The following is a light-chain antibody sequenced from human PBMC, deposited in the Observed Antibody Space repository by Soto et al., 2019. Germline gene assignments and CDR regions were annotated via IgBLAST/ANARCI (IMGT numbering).Light chain of an antibody. J-gene: IGKJ1*01. V-gene: IGKV1-39*01. CDR3: QQSYTTPWA. CDR1: QSISNY. CDR2: DAS. Sequence: DIQMTQSPSPLSASVGDRVTITCRASQSISNYLHWYQQKPGKAPKLLIYDASSLQTGVPSRFSGRGSGTDFTLTISSLQPEDSATYHCQQSYTTPWAFGQGTKVEIK.